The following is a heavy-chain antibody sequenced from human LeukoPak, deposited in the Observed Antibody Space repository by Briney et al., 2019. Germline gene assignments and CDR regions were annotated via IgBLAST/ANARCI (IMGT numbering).Heavy chain of an antibody. J-gene: IGHJ4*02. Sequence: GGSLRLSCAASGFTFSSYAMHWVRQAPGKGLEWVANIKQDESKKYYVESVKGRFTISRDNAKNSLYLQMNSLRAEDTAVYYCARRYFDYWGQGTLVTVSS. V-gene: IGHV3-7*01. CDR1: GFTFSSYA. CDR2: IKQDESKK. CDR3: ARRYFDY.